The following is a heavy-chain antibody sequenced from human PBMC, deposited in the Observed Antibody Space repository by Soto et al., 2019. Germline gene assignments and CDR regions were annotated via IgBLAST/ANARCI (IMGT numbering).Heavy chain of an antibody. V-gene: IGHV4-34*01. CDR2: LDQSGGT. CDR1: GDSLRGQS. D-gene: IGHD3-16*01. J-gene: IGHJ6*02. CDR3: AREDSYAWSGESLDV. Sequence: SETLSLTCAVVGDSLRGQSWNWIRQSPGKGLEWIGELDQSGGTNYNPSLKSRAIISDDTSKNQFSLTLTSVTAADTAVYYCAREDSYAWSGESLDVSGQGTTLTVSS.